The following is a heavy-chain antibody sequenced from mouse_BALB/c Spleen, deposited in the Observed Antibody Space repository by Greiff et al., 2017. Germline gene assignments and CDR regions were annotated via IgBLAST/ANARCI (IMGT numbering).Heavy chain of an antibody. CDR2: IWTGGGT. CDR3: VRDGVEGDYAMDY. J-gene: IGHJ4*01. Sequence: VKLVESGPGLVAPSQSLSITCTVSGFSLTSYDISWIRQPPGKGLEWLGVIWTGGGTNYNSAFMSRLSISKDNSKSQVFLKMNSLQTDDTAIYYCVRDGVEGDYAMDYWGQGTSVTVSS. CDR1: GFSLTSYD. D-gene: IGHD1-3*01. V-gene: IGHV2-9-2*01.